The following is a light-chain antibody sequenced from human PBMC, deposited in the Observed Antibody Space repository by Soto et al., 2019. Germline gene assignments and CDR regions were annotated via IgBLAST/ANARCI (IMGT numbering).Light chain of an antibody. Sequence: QSALTQPASVSGSPGQSITISCTGSNNDVGTYNDVSWYQQPPGQAPRPLTYDVRDHPSGISNRWAGSTSANTPSLTISGHQADDEADYYCASYTSSNSLVFGGGTKLTVL. CDR2: DVR. CDR3: ASYTSSNSLV. CDR1: NNDVGTYND. V-gene: IGLV2-14*01. J-gene: IGLJ2*01.